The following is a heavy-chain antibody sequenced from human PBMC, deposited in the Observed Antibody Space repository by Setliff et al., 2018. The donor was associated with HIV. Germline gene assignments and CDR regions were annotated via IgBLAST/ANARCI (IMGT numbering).Heavy chain of an antibody. V-gene: IGHV3-48*01. J-gene: IGHJ4*02. D-gene: IGHD1-26*01. CDR3: ARDFRDYVGKFDY. Sequence: PGGPLRLSCAGSGFTFSSYSLNWVRQAPGKGLEWVSYVSGRGDSIYYAASVKGRFTISRDNAKNSLYLQMNSLIAEDTAVYYCARDFRDYVGKFDYWGQGTLVTVSS. CDR2: VSGRGDSI. CDR1: GFTFSSYS.